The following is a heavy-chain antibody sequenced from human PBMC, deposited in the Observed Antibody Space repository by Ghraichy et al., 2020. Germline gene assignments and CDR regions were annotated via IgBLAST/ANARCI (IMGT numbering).Heavy chain of an antibody. CDR1: GFTFSSYA. D-gene: IGHD3-3*01. CDR3: VKEGAYDFWSGYYHEFDY. J-gene: IGHJ4*02. CDR2: ISSNGGST. Sequence: GGSLRLSCSASGFTFSSYAMHWVRQAPGKGLEYVSAISSNGGSTYYADSVKGRFTISRDNSKNTLYLQMSSLRAEDTAVYYCVKEGAYDFWSGYYHEFDYWGQGTLVTVSS. V-gene: IGHV3-64D*09.